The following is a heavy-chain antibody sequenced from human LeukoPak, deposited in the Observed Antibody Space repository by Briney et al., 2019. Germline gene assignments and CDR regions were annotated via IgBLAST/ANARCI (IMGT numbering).Heavy chain of an antibody. CDR1: GFTVSSNY. CDR3: ARSSSWYYFDY. CDR2: IYSGGST. V-gene: IGHV3-66*02. D-gene: IGHD6-13*01. Sequence: GGSLRLSCAASGFTVSSNYMSWVRQAPGKGLEWVSVIYSGGSTYYADSVKGRFTISRDNSKNTLHLQMNSLRAEDTAVYYCARSSSWYYFDYWGQGTLVTVSS. J-gene: IGHJ4*02.